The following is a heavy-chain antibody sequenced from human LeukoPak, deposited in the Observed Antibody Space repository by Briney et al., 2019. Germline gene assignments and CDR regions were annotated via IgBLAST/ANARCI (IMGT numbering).Heavy chain of an antibody. J-gene: IGHJ5*02. CDR3: AKDAQRGFDYSNSLEH. D-gene: IGHD4-11*01. CDR1: GFTFSHYG. Sequence: PGGSLRLSCATSGFTFSHYGMHWVRQAPGKGLEWVAVIWNDGSNKYYGDSVKGRFTISRDNSKNTLYLQMNSLTVEDTAVYYCAKDAQRGFDYSNSLEHWGQGTLVTVSS. V-gene: IGHV3-33*06. CDR2: IWNDGSNK.